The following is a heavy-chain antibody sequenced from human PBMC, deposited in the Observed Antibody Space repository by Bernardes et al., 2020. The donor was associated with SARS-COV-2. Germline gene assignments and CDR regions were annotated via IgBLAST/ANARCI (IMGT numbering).Heavy chain of an antibody. D-gene: IGHD2-2*01. CDR1: GYTFTGYY. CDR2: INPNSGVT. J-gene: IGHJ6*02. CDR3: AREIVVPAATNYYYGMDV. Sequence: ASVKVSCKASGYTFTGYYMHWVRQAPGQGLEWMGWINPNSGVTNYAQKFQGWVTMTRDTSISTAYMELSRLRSDDTAVYYCAREIVVPAATNYYYGMDVWGQGTTVTVSS. V-gene: IGHV1-2*04.